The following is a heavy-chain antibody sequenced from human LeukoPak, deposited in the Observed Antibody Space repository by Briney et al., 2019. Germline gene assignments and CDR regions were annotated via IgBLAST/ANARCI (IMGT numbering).Heavy chain of an antibody. CDR3: ARGLQTSWFGELDNDY. D-gene: IGHD3-10*01. J-gene: IGHJ4*02. CDR1: GFTVSSNY. Sequence: TGGSLRLSCAASGFTVSSNYMSWVRQAPGKGLEWVSVIYSGGSTYYADSVKGRFTISRDNSKNTLYLQMNSLRAEDTAVYYCARGLQTSWFGELDNDYWGQGTLVTVSS. V-gene: IGHV3-53*01. CDR2: IYSGGST.